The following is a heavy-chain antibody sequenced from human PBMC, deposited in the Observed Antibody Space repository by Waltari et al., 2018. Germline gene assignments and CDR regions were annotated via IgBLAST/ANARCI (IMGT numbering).Heavy chain of an antibody. Sequence: QVQLQESGPGLVKPSETLSLTCTVSGGSISSHYWNWIRQPPGKGVEWIGLFYCRGTPNYTPSHKSRITISVDTSKNQFALKLSSVTAADTAVYYCAREGQPLPHGGAFDIWGQGTMVTVSS. J-gene: IGHJ3*02. V-gene: IGHV4-59*11. D-gene: IGHD2-2*01. CDR1: GGSISSHY. CDR2: FYCRGTP. CDR3: AREGQPLPHGGAFDI.